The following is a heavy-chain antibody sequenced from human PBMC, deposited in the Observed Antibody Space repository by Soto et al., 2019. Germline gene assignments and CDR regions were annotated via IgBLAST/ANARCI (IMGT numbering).Heavy chain of an antibody. CDR1: GFTFSSYA. J-gene: IGHJ4*02. CDR3: ARGGPRMYSSGWYISLDY. Sequence: QVQLVESGGGVVQPGRSLRLSCAASGFTFSSYAMHWVRQAPGKGLEWVAVISYDGSNKYYADSVKGRFTISRDNSKNTLYLQMNSLRAEDTAVYYCARGGPRMYSSGWYISLDYWGQGTLVTVSS. CDR2: ISYDGSNK. D-gene: IGHD6-19*01. V-gene: IGHV3-30-3*01.